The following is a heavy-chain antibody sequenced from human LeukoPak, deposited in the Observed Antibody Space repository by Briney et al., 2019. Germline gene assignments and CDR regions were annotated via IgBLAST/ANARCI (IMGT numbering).Heavy chain of an antibody. D-gene: IGHD3-22*01. V-gene: IGHV3-9*01. CDR2: ISWNSGSI. J-gene: IGHJ4*02. CDR1: GFTFSNAW. Sequence: TGGSLRLSCAASGFTFSNAWMSWVRQAPGKGLEWVSGISWNSGSIGYADSVKGRFTISRDNAKNSLYLQMSSLRAEDTALYYCAKDEDGDYDSSGYYGDWGQGTLVTVSS. CDR3: AKDEDGDYDSSGYYGD.